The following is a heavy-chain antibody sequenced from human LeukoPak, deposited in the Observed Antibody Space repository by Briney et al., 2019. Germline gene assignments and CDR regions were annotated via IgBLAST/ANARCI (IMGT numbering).Heavy chain of an antibody. J-gene: IGHJ4*02. D-gene: IGHD2-15*01. CDR1: GGSVSSYY. CDR3: ARAYCSGGSCYSFDY. Sequence: PSETLSLTCTVSGGSVSSYYWSWIRQHPGKGLEWIGYIYYSGTTYYNPSLKSRVTISVDTSKNQFSLKLSSVTAADTAVYYCARAYCSGGSCYSFDYWGQGTLVTVSS. CDR2: IYYSGTT. V-gene: IGHV4-59*06.